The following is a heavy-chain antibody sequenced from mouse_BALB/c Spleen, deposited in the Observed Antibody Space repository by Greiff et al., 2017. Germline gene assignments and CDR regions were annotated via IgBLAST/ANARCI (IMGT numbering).Heavy chain of an antibody. CDR3: ARDGGRLRAMDY. D-gene: IGHD1-2*01. Sequence: VKLMESGPGLVAPSQSLSITCTVSGFSLTSYGVHWVRQPPGKGLEWLGVIWAGGSTNYNSALMSRLSISKDNSKSQVFLKMNSLQTDDTAMYYCARDGGRLRAMDYWGQGTSVTVSS. V-gene: IGHV2-9*02. CDR1: GFSLTSYG. J-gene: IGHJ4*01. CDR2: IWAGGST.